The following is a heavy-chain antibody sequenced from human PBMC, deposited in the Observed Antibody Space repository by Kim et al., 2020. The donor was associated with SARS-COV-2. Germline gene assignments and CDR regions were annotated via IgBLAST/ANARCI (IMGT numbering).Heavy chain of an antibody. V-gene: IGHV3-11*06. Sequence: GGSLRLSCAASGFTFSDYYMSWIRQAPGKGLEWVSYISSSSSYTNYADSVKGRFTISRDNAKNSLYLQMNSLRAEDTAVYYCARAPQGIVGTGDWFDPWGQGTLVTVSS. D-gene: IGHD1-26*01. CDR2: ISSSSSYT. J-gene: IGHJ5*02. CDR3: ARAPQGIVGTGDWFDP. CDR1: GFTFSDYY.